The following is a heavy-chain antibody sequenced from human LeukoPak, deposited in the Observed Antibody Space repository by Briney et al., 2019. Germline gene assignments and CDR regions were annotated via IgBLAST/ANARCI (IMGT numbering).Heavy chain of an antibody. CDR3: AKAPQYYYGSGSSYYYYYMDV. D-gene: IGHD3-10*01. J-gene: IGHJ6*03. V-gene: IGHV3-74*01. CDR2: INSDGINT. Sequence: GGSLRLSCAASGFTFSNYWMHWVRQAPGKGLVWVSRINSDGINTSYADSVKGRFTISRDNAKNTLNLQMNSLRAEDTAVYYCAKAPQYYYGSGSSYYYYYMDVWGKGTTVTISS. CDR1: GFTFSNYW.